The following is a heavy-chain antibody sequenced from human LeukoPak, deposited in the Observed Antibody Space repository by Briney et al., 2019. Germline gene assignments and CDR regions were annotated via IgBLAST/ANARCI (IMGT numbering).Heavy chain of an antibody. D-gene: IGHD2-15*01. CDR2: MNPNSGKT. CDR3: ARVSSGDCSGGSCYSPLFYGMDV. Sequence: GASVKVSFKASGYTFTSYDINWVRQAPGQGLEWMGWMNPNSGKTGYAQKFQGRVTMTRNTSISTAYMELSSLRSEDTAVYYCARVSSGDCSGGSCYSPLFYGMDVWGQGTTVTVSS. V-gene: IGHV1-8*01. J-gene: IGHJ6*02. CDR1: GYTFTSYD.